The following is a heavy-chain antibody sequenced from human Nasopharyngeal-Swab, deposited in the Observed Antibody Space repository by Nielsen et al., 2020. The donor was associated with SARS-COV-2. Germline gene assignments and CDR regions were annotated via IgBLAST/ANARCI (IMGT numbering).Heavy chain of an antibody. Sequence: GESLKISCAASGFTFSSYWMSWVRQAPGKGLEWVANIKQDGSGKYYVDSVKGRFTISRDNAKNSLYLQMNSLRAEDTAVYYCARRQYGDYYYYYGMDVWGQGTTVTVSS. J-gene: IGHJ6*02. CDR3: ARRQYGDYYYYYGMDV. D-gene: IGHD4-17*01. V-gene: IGHV3-7*03. CDR1: GFTFSSYW. CDR2: IKQDGSGK.